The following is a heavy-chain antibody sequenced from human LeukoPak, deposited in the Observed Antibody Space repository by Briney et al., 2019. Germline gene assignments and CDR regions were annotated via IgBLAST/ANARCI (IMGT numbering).Heavy chain of an antibody. CDR1: GFTFSSYA. J-gene: IGHJ5*02. CDR3: AKGSGSGWYGWFAP. D-gene: IGHD6-19*01. Sequence: GGSLRLSCAASGFTFSSYAMTWVRQAPGKGPEWVSSIDASGGNTYYADSVKGRFTISRDNSKNTFFLQMNTLRAADTAVYYCAKGSGSGWYGWFAPWGQGTLVTVSS. V-gene: IGHV3-23*01. CDR2: IDASGGNT.